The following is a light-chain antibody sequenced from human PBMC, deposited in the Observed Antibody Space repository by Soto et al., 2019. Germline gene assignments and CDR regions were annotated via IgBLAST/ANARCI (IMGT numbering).Light chain of an antibody. CDR1: QDISSY. CDR3: QQLKRYPLS. J-gene: IGKJ4*01. CDR2: AAS. V-gene: IGKV1-9*01. Sequence: DIQLTQSPSFLSASVGDRVTITCRTSQDISSYLAWYQQKPGKAPQLLISAASTLQSGVPSRFSGSGSGTEFTLTISSLQPEDFATYYCQQLKRYPLSVGGGTKVEI.